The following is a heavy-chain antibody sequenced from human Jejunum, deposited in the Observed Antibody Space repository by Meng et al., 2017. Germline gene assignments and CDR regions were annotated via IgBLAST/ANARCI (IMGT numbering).Heavy chain of an antibody. CDR2: VFHTGSS. CDR3: ARRGGAYSTGHLPHFDD. D-gene: IGHD6-19*01. J-gene: IGHJ4*02. CDR1: GGSISSTNW. Sequence: QVQLQESGPGLVKPSGTLSLTCAVSGGSISSTNWWSWVRQPPGKGPEWIGDVFHTGSSNYSPSLRSRVTISVDKSKNQFSLNLSSVTAADMAVYFCARRGGAYSTGHLPHFDDWGQGTLVTVSS. V-gene: IGHV4-4*02.